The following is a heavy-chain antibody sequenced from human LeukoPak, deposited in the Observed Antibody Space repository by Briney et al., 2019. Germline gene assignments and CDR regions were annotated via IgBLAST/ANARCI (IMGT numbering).Heavy chain of an antibody. CDR1: GGSISSYY. CDR2: IYGSGAT. V-gene: IGHV4-4*07. J-gene: IGHJ4*02. Sequence: SETLSLTCTVSGGSISSYYWSWLRQPPGKGLEWIGRIYGSGATNYNPSLKSRVTMSVDTSKNQFSLNLASATAADTAVYFCAREEGDYRGYSFDYWGQGTPVTVSS. D-gene: IGHD4-17*01. CDR3: AREEGDYRGYSFDY.